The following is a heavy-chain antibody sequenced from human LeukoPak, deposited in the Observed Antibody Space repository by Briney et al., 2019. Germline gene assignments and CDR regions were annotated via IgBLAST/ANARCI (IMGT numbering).Heavy chain of an antibody. CDR2: IYYSGST. CDR1: GGSISSSSYY. D-gene: IGHD7-27*01. CDR3: ARGTALGPYFDY. Sequence: SETLSLTCTVSGGSISSSSYYWGWIRQPPGKGLEWIGSIYYSGSTNYNPSLKSRVTISVDTSKNQFSLKLSSVTAADTAVYYCARGTALGPYFDYWGQGTLVTVSS. V-gene: IGHV4-39*07. J-gene: IGHJ4*02.